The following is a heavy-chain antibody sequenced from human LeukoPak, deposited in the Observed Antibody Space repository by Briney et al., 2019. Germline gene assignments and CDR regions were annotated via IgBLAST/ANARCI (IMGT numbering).Heavy chain of an antibody. V-gene: IGHV1-8*01. D-gene: IGHD3-16*02. Sequence: ASVKVSCKASGYTFTSYDINWVRQATGQGLEWMGWMNPNSGNTGYAQKFQGRVTMTRNTSISTAYMELSSLRSEDTAVYYCARGPTRKYYDYVWGSYHYSRYWFDPWGQGTLVTVSS. CDR2: MNPNSGNT. J-gene: IGHJ5*02. CDR1: GYTFTSYD. CDR3: ARGPTRKYYDYVWGSYHYSRYWFDP.